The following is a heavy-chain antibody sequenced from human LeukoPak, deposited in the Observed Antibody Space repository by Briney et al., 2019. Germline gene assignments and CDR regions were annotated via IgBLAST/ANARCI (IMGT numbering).Heavy chain of an antibody. CDR3: ATVGGWIDGFDAFDI. CDR2: IRKKANSYTT. D-gene: IGHD1-1*01. J-gene: IGHJ3*02. CDR1: GFTSSDHH. V-gene: IGHV3-72*01. Sequence: PGGSLRLSCAASGFTSSDHHMDWVRQAPGKGLEWAGRIRKKANSYTTEYAASVKGRVTISRDDSKNSRYLQMNSLKTEDTAVYFCATVGGWIDGFDAFDIWGQGTMVTVSS.